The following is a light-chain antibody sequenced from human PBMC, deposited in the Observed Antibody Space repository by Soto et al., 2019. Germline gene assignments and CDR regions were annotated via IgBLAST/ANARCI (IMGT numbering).Light chain of an antibody. Sequence: AIQLTQSPSSLSASGRDRVTITCRASQGISSALAWYQHKPGKAPKLLIYDASSLESGVPSRFSGSGSGTDFTLTISSLPPEDFATYYCQQFYNYPLTFVGGTKVEIK. CDR1: QGISSA. J-gene: IGKJ4*01. V-gene: IGKV1D-13*01. CDR2: DAS. CDR3: QQFYNYPLT.